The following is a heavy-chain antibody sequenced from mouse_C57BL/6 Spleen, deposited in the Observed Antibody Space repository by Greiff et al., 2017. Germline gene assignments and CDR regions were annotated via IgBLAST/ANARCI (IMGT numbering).Heavy chain of an antibody. CDR3: ARPYYGSSYGNAMDY. CDR2: ISSGGSYT. J-gene: IGHJ4*01. V-gene: IGHV5-6*01. CDR1: GFTFSSYG. Sequence: EVKVVESGGDLVKPGGSLKLSCAASGFTFSSYGMSWVRQTPDKRLEWVATISSGGSYTYYPDSVKGRFTISRDNAKNTLYLQMSSLKSEDTAMYYCARPYYGSSYGNAMDYWGQGTSVTVSS. D-gene: IGHD1-1*01.